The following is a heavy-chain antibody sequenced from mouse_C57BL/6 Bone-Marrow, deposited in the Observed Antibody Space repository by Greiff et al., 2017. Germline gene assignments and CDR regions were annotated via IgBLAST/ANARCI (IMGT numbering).Heavy chain of an antibody. CDR1: GYTFTSYW. CDR2: IDPSDSYT. V-gene: IGHV1-59*01. CDR3: ERTYDDYEGFAY. D-gene: IGHD2-4*01. J-gene: IGHJ3*01. Sequence: QVQLQQPGAELVRPGTSVKLSCKASGYTFTSYWMHWVKQRPGQGLEWIGVIDPSDSYTNYNQKFTGKATLTVDTSSSTTYMQLSSLTFADAAVYYCERTYDDYEGFAYWGQGTLVTVSA.